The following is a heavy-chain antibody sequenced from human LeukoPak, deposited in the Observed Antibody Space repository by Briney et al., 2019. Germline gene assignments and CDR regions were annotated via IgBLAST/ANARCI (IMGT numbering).Heavy chain of an antibody. V-gene: IGHV3-74*01. CDR1: GFTFSSYW. CDR3: AREPRGYSYGYVSYYYYMDV. Sequence: PGGSLRLSCAASGFTFSSYWMHWVRQAPGKGLVWVSRINSDGSSTSYADSVKGRFTISRDNAKNSLYLQMNSLRAEDTAVYYCAREPRGYSYGYVSYYYYMDVWGKGTTVTVSS. J-gene: IGHJ6*03. CDR2: INSDGSST. D-gene: IGHD5-18*01.